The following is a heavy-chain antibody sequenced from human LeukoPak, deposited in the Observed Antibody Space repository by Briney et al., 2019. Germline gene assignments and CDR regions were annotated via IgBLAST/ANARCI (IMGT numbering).Heavy chain of an antibody. CDR3: ARDLGYCSSTSCYIVGMDV. Sequence: GGSLRLSCAASGFTFSSYAMHWVRQAPGKGLEWVAVISYDGSNKYYADSVKGRFTISRDNSKNTLYLQMNSLRAEDTAVYYCARDLGYCSSTSCYIVGMDVWGQGTTVTVSS. CDR2: ISYDGSNK. CDR1: GFTFSSYA. J-gene: IGHJ6*02. V-gene: IGHV3-30-3*01. D-gene: IGHD2-2*02.